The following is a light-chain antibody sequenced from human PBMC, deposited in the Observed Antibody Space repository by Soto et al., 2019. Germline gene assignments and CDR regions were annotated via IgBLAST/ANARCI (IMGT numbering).Light chain of an antibody. Sequence: IVLTQSPGALSLSPGERATLSCRASQSVSRYLAWYQQKPGQAPTLLIYDASYRATGIPARFSGSGSGTDFTLTINSLAPEDFAVYYCQQRSNWITFAQGTRLEIK. V-gene: IGKV3-11*01. CDR2: DAS. CDR3: QQRSNWIT. CDR1: QSVSRY. J-gene: IGKJ5*01.